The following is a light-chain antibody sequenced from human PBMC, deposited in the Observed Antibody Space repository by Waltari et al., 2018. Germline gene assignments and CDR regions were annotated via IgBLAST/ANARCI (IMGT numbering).Light chain of an antibody. J-gene: IGKJ2*01. Sequence: DIQMTQSPSTLSASVGDTVTITCRASRSISRWLAWFQQKPGKVPKLLIYKASTLESGVPSRFSGSGSGSEFNITISSLQPDDLATYYCQQYNSYSEYTFGQGTKLEMK. V-gene: IGKV1-5*03. CDR2: KAS. CDR1: RSISRW. CDR3: QQYNSYSEYT.